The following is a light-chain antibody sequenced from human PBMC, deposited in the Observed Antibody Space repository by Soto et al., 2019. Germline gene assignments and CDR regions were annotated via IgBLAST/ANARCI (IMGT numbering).Light chain of an antibody. CDR1: ESVSRN. Sequence: EVVMTQSPATLSVSPGERATLSCRASESVSRNLAWYQQKPGQAPRLLIYDASTRATGIPDRFSGGGSGTEFTLTISSLQSEDFVVYYCQQYNSWPPITFGQATRLEIK. CDR3: QQYNSWPPIT. J-gene: IGKJ5*01. CDR2: DAS. V-gene: IGKV3-15*01.